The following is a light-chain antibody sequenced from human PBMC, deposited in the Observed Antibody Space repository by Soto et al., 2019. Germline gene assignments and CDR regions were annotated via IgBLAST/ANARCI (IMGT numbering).Light chain of an antibody. V-gene: IGKV4-1*01. CDR1: QSVLYSSSTENY. CDR2: GAA. CDR3: HQYYSLPFT. J-gene: IGKJ2*01. Sequence: DILLTQSPDSLAVSLGERATINCNSSQSVLYSSSTENYLAWFQQKPGQPPTLLIYGAATRESGVPDRFSGSGSGTDFTLTISSLQAEDVALYFCHQYYSLPFTFGQGTKLEIK.